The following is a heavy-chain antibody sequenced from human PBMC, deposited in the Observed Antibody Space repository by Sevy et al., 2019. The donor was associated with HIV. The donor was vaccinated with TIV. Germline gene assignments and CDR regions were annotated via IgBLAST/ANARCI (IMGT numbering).Heavy chain of an antibody. CDR1: GFTFSSYT. D-gene: IGHD3-22*01. J-gene: IGHJ4*02. Sequence: GGSLRLSCAASGFTFSSYTMHWVRQTPGKGLEWVAHISYDGSYTSYADSVKGRFTISRDNSKNTLYLQLNSLRTEDTAVYYCVAYFYDTRGYFDYWGQGTLVTVSS. V-gene: IGHV3-30-3*01. CDR2: ISYDGSYT. CDR3: VAYFYDTRGYFDY.